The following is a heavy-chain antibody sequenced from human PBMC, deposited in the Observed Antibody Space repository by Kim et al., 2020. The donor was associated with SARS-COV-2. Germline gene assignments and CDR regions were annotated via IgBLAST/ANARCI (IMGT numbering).Heavy chain of an antibody. D-gene: IGHD3-10*01. V-gene: IGHV4-34*01. J-gene: IGHJ4*02. CDR3: ARGAHYYGSGSSDY. CDR2: INHSGST. Sequence: SETLSLTCAVYGGSFSGYYWSWIRQPPGKGLEWIGEINHSGSTHYNPSLKSRVTISVDTSKNQFSLKLSSVTAADTAVYYCARGAHYYGSGSSDYWGQGT. CDR1: GGSFSGYY.